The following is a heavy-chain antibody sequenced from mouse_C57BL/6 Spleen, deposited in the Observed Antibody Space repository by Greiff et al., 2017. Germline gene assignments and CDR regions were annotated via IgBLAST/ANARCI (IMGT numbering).Heavy chain of an antibody. CDR2: IWSGGST. V-gene: IGHV2-2*01. J-gene: IGHJ4*01. D-gene: IGHD2-4*01. CDR3: VGDDYPYYYAMDY. CDR1: GFSLTSYG. Sequence: QVQLKESGPGLVQPSQSLSITCTVSGFSLTSYGVHWVRQSPGKGLEWLGVIWSGGSTDYNAAFISRLSISKDNSKSQVFFKMNSLQADDTAIYYCVGDDYPYYYAMDYWGQGTSVTVSS.